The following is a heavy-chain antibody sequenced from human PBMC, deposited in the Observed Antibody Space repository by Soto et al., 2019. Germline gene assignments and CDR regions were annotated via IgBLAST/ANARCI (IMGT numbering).Heavy chain of an antibody. V-gene: IGHV1-2*04. CDR3: ARDPESPHGNHGLDV. D-gene: IGHD2-15*01. Sequence: QVQLVQSGAEVKKPGASVKVSCKASGYTFSDYYMHWVRQAPGQGLEWMGWINPKTGGTNYAQKFQDCVTMTRDTSISTAYMELNRLTSDDTAVYYCARDPESPHGNHGLDVWGQGTTVTVSS. J-gene: IGHJ6*02. CDR1: GYTFSDYY. CDR2: INPKTGGT.